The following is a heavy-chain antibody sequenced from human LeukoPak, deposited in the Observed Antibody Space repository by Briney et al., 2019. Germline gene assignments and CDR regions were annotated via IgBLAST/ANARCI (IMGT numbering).Heavy chain of an antibody. V-gene: IGHV1-18*01. CDR3: ARDQKGPDDAFDI. CDR2: ISAYNGNT. J-gene: IGHJ3*02. Sequence: GWISAYNGNTNYAQKLQGRVTMTTDTSTSTAYMELRSLRSDDTAVYYCARDQKGPDDAFDIWGQGTMVTVSS.